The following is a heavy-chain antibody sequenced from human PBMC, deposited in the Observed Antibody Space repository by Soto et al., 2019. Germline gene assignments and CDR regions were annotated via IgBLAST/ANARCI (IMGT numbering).Heavy chain of an antibody. J-gene: IGHJ4*02. D-gene: IGHD3-22*01. CDR2: IDWDDDK. V-gene: IGHV2-70*01. CDR1: GFSLSTSGMC. Sequence: ESGPTLVNPTQTLTLTCTFSGFSLSTSGMCVSWIRQPPGKALEWLALIDWDDDKYYSTSLKTRLTISKDTSKNQVVLTMTNMDPVDTATYYCARDITMMGVGQFDYWGQGTLVTVSS. CDR3: ARDITMMGVGQFDY.